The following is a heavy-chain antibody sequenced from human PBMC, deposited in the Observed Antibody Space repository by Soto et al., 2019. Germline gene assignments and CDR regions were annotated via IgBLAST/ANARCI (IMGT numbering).Heavy chain of an antibody. Sequence: EVQLVESGGGLLQPGGSLRLSCEASGFTFSSYDMHWVRQGTGKGLEWVSYIGTAGDTYYSGSVKGRFTISRENAKNSWYLQMNSLRAGDTAVYYCARDSSGWGLDVWGQGTTVTVSS. CDR2: IGTAGDT. CDR3: ARDSSGWGLDV. D-gene: IGHD6-19*01. CDR1: GFTFSSYD. J-gene: IGHJ6*02. V-gene: IGHV3-13*04.